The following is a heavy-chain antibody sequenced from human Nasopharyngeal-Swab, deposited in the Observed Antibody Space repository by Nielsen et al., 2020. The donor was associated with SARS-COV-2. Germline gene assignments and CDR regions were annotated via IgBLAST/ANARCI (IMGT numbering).Heavy chain of an antibody. CDR3: ARATPEYDILTGYLG. CDR1: GGSISSYY. J-gene: IGHJ4*02. V-gene: IGHV4-34*01. D-gene: IGHD3-9*01. CDR2: INHSGST. Sequence: SETLSLTCTVSGGSISSYYWSWIRQPPGKGLEWIGEINHSGSTNYNPSLKSRVTISVDTSKNQFSLKLSSVTAADTAVYYCARATPEYDILTGYLGWGQGTLVTVSS.